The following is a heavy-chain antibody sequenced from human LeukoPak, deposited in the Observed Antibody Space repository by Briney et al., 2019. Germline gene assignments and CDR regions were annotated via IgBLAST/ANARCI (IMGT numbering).Heavy chain of an antibody. J-gene: IGHJ3*02. CDR2: ISYNGSNK. D-gene: IGHD3-22*01. V-gene: IGHV3-30-3*01. CDR1: GFTFSSYA. CDR3: ARDQYYYDSSGALDI. Sequence: GGSLRLSCAASGFTFSSYAMHWVRRAPGKGLEWVAVISYNGSNKYYADSVKGRFTISRDNSKNTLYLQMNSLRAEDTAVYYCARDQYYYDSSGALDIWGQGTMVTVSS.